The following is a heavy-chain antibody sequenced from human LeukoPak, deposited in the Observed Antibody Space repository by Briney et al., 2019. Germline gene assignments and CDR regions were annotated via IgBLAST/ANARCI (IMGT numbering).Heavy chain of an antibody. CDR2: INPNSGGT. D-gene: IGHD3-22*01. J-gene: IGHJ4*02. CDR1: RYTFTSYD. V-gene: IGHV1-2*02. Sequence: GASVKVSCKASRYTFTSYDINWVRQATGQGLEWMGWINPNSGGTNYAQKFQGRVTMTRDTSISTAYMELSRLRSDDTAVYYCARGGNYYDSSGAFDYWGQGTLVTVSS. CDR3: ARGGNYYDSSGAFDY.